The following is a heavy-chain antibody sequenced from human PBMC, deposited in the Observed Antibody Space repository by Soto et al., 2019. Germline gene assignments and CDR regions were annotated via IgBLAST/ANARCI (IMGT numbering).Heavy chain of an antibody. Sequence: ASVKVSCKASGYTFTNFAIHWVRQAPGQRLEWMGWINPANDYTRYSERFQGRVTITRATSASTAYMELSSLRSADTAVYYCARRVGDGQLDYWGQGTLVTVSS. CDR3: ARRVGDGQLDY. D-gene: IGHD2-2*01. V-gene: IGHV1-3*01. CDR1: GYTFTNFA. J-gene: IGHJ4*02. CDR2: INPANDYT.